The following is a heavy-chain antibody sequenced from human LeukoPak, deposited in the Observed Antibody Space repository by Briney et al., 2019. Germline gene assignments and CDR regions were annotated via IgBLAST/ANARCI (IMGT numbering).Heavy chain of an antibody. V-gene: IGHV3-48*03. CDR2: MSSRGSTI. J-gene: IGHJ4*02. D-gene: IGHD5-12*01. CDR3: ARTAYSDYSLGF. Sequence: GGSLRFSCAASGFTLSIYEMSWVRQAPGKGLEWLSYMSSRGSTISYADSVKGRFTISRDNAKNSLFLQMNSLRAEDTAVYYCARTAYSDYSLGFWGQGTLVTVSS. CDR1: GFTLSIYE.